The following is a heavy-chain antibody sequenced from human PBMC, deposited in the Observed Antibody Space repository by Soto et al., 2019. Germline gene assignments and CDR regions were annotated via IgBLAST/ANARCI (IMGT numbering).Heavy chain of an antibody. CDR3: ASLVVPAAPDDAFDI. Sequence: SVKVSCKASEGTFSSYTITWVRQAPGQGLEWMGRIIPILGIANYAQKFQGRVTITADKSTSTAYMELSSLRSEDTAVYYCASLVVPAAPDDAFDIWGQGTMVTVSS. CDR2: IIPILGIA. V-gene: IGHV1-69*02. CDR1: EGTFSSYT. J-gene: IGHJ3*02. D-gene: IGHD2-2*01.